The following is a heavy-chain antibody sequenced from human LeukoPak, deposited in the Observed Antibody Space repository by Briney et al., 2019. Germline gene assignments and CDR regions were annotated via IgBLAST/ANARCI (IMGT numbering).Heavy chain of an antibody. J-gene: IGHJ2*01. CDR2: IYYSGST. Sequence: SETLSLTCTVSGGSISSSSYYWGWIRQPPGKGLEWIGSIYYSGSTYYNPSLKSRVTISVDTSKNQFSLKLNSVTAADTAVYYCARVPPAAYWCFDLWGRGTLVTVSS. V-gene: IGHV4-39*07. CDR3: ARVPPAAYWCFDL. CDR1: GGSISSSSYY.